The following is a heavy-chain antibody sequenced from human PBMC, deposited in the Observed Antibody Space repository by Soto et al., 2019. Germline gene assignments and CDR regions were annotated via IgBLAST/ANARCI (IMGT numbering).Heavy chain of an antibody. Sequence: PSETLSLTCTVSGGSISSGGYYWSWIRQHPGKGLEWIGYIYYSGSTYYNPSLKSRVTISVDTSKNQFSLKLSSVTAADTAVYYCARDPGAAAVFYGMDVRGQGTTVTVSS. CDR2: IYYSGST. J-gene: IGHJ6*02. CDR1: GGSISSGGYY. V-gene: IGHV4-31*03. CDR3: ARDPGAAAVFYGMDV. D-gene: IGHD6-13*01.